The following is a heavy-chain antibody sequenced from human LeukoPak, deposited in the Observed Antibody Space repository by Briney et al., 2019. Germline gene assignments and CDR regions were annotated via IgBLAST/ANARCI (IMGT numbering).Heavy chain of an antibody. CDR2: IKQDGSEK. D-gene: IGHD5-12*01. J-gene: IGHJ4*02. CDR1: GFTFSSYW. CDR3: AREGGYVSLDY. Sequence: GSLRLSCAASGFTFSSYWMSWVRQAPGKGLEWVANIKQDGSEKYYVDSVKGRFTISRDNAKNLLYLQMNSLRAEDTAVYYCAREGGYVSLDYWGQGTLVTVSS. V-gene: IGHV3-7*01.